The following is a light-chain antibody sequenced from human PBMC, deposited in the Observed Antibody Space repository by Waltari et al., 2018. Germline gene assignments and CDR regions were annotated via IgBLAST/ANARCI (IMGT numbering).Light chain of an antibody. Sequence: EIVLTQSPATLSLSPGERATLSCRASQSIGSHLAWFQQKPGQAPRLLIYDASNTATGIPARFSGSGSGADFTPTISSLEPEDFAVYYCQQRSTRPLTFGGGTKVEIK. CDR1: QSIGSH. J-gene: IGKJ4*01. CDR2: DAS. CDR3: QQRSTRPLT. V-gene: IGKV3-11*01.